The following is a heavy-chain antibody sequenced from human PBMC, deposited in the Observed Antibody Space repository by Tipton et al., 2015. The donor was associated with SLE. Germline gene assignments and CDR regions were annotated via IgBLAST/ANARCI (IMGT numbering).Heavy chain of an antibody. Sequence: TLSLTCSVSSYSIYNGFYWGWIRQSPGKGLEWIGSIYRSGTAYYNPSLKSRVTMPVDTSKNQFSLKLTSVTAADTAVYYCARLGLGCANCWYYFDHWGQGALVLVS. V-gene: IGHV4-38-2*01. CDR2: IYRSGTA. J-gene: IGHJ4*02. CDR1: SYSIYNGFY. D-gene: IGHD2-21*01. CDR3: ARLGLGCANCWYYFDH.